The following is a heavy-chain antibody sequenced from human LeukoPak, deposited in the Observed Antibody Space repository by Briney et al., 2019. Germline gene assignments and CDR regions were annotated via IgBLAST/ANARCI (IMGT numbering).Heavy chain of an antibody. Sequence: KPSETLSLTCAVYGGSFSGYYWSWIRQPPGKGLEWIGYIYYSGSTNYNPSLKSRVTISVDTSKNQFSLKLSSVTAADTAVYYCARQGSSYYDILTGRPRYYGMDVWGQGTTVTVSS. CDR1: GGSFSGYY. J-gene: IGHJ6*02. V-gene: IGHV4-59*08. CDR3: ARQGSSYYDILTGRPRYYGMDV. CDR2: IYYSGST. D-gene: IGHD3-9*01.